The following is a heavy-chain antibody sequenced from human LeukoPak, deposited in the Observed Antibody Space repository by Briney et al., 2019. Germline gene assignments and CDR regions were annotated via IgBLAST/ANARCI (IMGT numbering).Heavy chain of an antibody. V-gene: IGHV3-74*01. J-gene: IGHJ4*02. CDR3: ASEGTTGTTWGPDY. D-gene: IGHD1-1*01. CDR2: IDSDGYST. CDR1: RFTFNTYW. Sequence: PGGSLRLSCAASRFTFNTYWMHWVPHAPGKGLVWVSRIDSDGYSTAYADSVKGRFTIARDNAKNTLYLQMNSLRAEDTAVYYCASEGTTGTTWGPDYWGEGTLVTVSS.